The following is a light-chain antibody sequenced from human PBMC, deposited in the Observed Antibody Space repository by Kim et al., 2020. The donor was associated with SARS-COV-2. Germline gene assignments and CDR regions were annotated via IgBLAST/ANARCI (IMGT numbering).Light chain of an antibody. V-gene: IGLV1-47*02. CDR2: STS. CDR3: AAWDDSLNWV. CDR1: RSNIGKNF. Sequence: QSVLTQAPSASGTPGQRVAISCSGGRSNIGKNFVYWYQQFPGTAPKLLIYSTSQRPSGVPDRFSGSKSGTSASLAISGLRSEDEADYYCAAWDDSLNWVFGGGTQLTAL. J-gene: IGLJ3*02.